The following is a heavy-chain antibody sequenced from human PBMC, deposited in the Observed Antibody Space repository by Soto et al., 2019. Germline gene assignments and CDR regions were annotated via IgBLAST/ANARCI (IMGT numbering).Heavy chain of an antibody. D-gene: IGHD3-22*01. CDR2: ISYDGSNK. J-gene: IGHJ4*02. CDR1: GFTFSSYA. Sequence: GGSLRLSCAASGFTFSSYAMHWVRQAPGKGLEWVAVISYDGSNKYYADSVKGRFTISRDNSKNTLYLQMNSLRAEDTAVYYCARASYDSSGYYYGSDYWGQGTLVTVSS. CDR3: ARASYDSSGYYYGSDY. V-gene: IGHV3-30-3*01.